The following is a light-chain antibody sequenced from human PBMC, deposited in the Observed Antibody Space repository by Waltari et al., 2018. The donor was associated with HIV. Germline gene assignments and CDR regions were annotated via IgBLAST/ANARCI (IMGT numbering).Light chain of an antibody. Sequence: EVVLTQSAGTVSLSPGERATLSCRASQSLSNSYLAWYQQKPGQAPRLLIYDASSRATGIPDKFSGSGSGTDFTLTISKLEPEDFAVYYCQQYVSSPCTFGQGTKVEIK. CDR2: DAS. V-gene: IGKV3-20*01. CDR1: QSLSNSY. J-gene: IGKJ1*01. CDR3: QQYVSSPCT.